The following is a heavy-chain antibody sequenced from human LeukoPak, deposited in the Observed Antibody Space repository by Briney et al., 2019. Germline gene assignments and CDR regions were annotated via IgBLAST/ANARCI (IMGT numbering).Heavy chain of an antibody. Sequence: GGSLRLSCAASGFSFSSYWMTWVRQAPGKGLEWVSVIFSGGSTYYADSLKGRFTISRDNSKNTLYLQMNSLTAEDTAVYYCAREGGGAAFEYWGQGTPVTVSS. V-gene: IGHV3-66*02. CDR2: IFSGGST. CDR3: AREGGGAAFEY. CDR1: GFSFSSYW. D-gene: IGHD3-16*01. J-gene: IGHJ4*02.